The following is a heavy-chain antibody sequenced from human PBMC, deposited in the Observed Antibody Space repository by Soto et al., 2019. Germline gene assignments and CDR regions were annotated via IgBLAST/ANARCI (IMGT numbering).Heavy chain of an antibody. V-gene: IGHV3-33*01. CDR1: GFTFSSYG. Sequence: QVQLVESGGGVVQPGRSLRLSCAASGFTFSSYGMRWVRQAPGKGLEWVAVIWYDGSNKYYADSVKGRFTISRDNSKNTLYLQMNSLRAEDTAVYYCARGRLPYYYYGMDVWGQGTTVTVSS. J-gene: IGHJ6*02. CDR2: IWYDGSNK. D-gene: IGHD5-18*01. CDR3: ARGRLPYYYYGMDV.